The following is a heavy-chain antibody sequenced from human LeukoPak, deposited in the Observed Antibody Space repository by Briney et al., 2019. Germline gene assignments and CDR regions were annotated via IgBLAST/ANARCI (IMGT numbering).Heavy chain of an antibody. V-gene: IGHV3-23*01. J-gene: IGHJ4*02. Sequence: GGSLRLSCAASGFTFSSDAMSWGRQAPGKGLEWVSASSGSGGSTYYADSVKGRCTISRDNSKNTLYLQMNSLRAEDTAVYYCARPLIADDTFDYWGQGTLVTVSS. D-gene: IGHD6-13*01. CDR3: ARPLIADDTFDY. CDR2: SSGSGGST. CDR1: GFTFSSDA.